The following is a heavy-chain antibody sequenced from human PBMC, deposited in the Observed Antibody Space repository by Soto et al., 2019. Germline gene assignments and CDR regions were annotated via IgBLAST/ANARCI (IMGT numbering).Heavy chain of an antibody. V-gene: IGHV2-5*02. J-gene: IGHJ6*02. Sequence: QITLKESGPTLVKPTQTLTLTCTFSGLSLTTSGVGVSWIRQPPGKALEWLAVIYWDNDKRFSPSLKTRLTITXDXXKNQVILTMTNMDAVDTGTYYCSQGGSGSYYGMDVWGQGTTVTVSS. CDR2: IYWDNDK. D-gene: IGHD3-10*01. CDR3: SQGGSGSYYGMDV. CDR1: GLSLTTSGVG.